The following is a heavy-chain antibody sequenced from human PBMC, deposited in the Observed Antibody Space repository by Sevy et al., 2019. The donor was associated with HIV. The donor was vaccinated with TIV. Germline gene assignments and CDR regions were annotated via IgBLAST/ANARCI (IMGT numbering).Heavy chain of an antibody. CDR3: AKAYYYGSGSHSCDY. J-gene: IGHJ4*02. CDR2: IRYDGSNK. V-gene: IGHV3-30*02. Sequence: GGSLRLSCAASGFTFSSYGMHWVRQAPGKGLEWVAFIRYDGSNKYYADSVKGRFTISRDNSKNTLYLQMNSLRAEDTAVYYCAKAYYYGSGSHSCDYWGQGTLVTVSS. D-gene: IGHD3-10*01. CDR1: GFTFSSYG.